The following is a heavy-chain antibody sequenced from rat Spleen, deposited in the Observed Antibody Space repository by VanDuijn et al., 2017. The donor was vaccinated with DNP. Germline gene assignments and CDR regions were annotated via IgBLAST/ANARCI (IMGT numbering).Heavy chain of an antibody. CDR3: ARDWDGYNIDY. CDR1: GFSLTSHH. J-gene: IGHJ2*01. D-gene: IGHD4-1*01. V-gene: IGHV2-30*01. CDR2: IGTGGTT. Sequence: QVQLKESGPGLVQPSQTLSLACTVSGFSLTSHHVHWVRQPSGKGLAWMGIIGTGGTTEYNPILKSRLSISRDTSKSQVFLRMNSLQSEDTATYYCARDWDGYNIDYWGQGVMVTVSS.